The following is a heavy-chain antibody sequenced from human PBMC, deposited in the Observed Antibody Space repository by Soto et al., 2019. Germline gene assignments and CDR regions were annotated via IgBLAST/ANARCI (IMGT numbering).Heavy chain of an antibody. CDR3: ARYCSSVSCLGFDP. CDR1: GGSVSSVSYY. D-gene: IGHD2-2*01. J-gene: IGHJ5*02. Sequence: SETLSLTCTVSGGSVSSVSYYWSWIRQPPGKGLEWIGYIYYSGSTNYNPSLKSRVTMSVDTSKNQFSLTLSSVTTAGTAVYYWARYCSSVSCLGFDPWGQGTLVTVSS. V-gene: IGHV4-61*01. CDR2: IYYSGST.